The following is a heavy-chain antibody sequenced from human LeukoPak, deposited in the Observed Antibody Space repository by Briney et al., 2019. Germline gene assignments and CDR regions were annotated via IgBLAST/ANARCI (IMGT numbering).Heavy chain of an antibody. Sequence: PSETLSLTCTVSGGSISSSSYYWGWIRQPPGKGLEWIGEINHSGSTNYNPPLKSRVTISVDTSKNQFSLKLSSVTAADTAVYYCARRSPVVPAAITRRSTDDYWGQGTLVTVSS. CDR2: INHSGST. CDR1: GGSISSSSYY. D-gene: IGHD2-2*02. V-gene: IGHV4-39*07. J-gene: IGHJ4*02. CDR3: ARRSPVVPAAITRRSTDDY.